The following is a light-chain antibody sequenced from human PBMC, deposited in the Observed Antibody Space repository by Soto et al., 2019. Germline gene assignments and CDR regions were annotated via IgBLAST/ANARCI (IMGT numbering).Light chain of an antibody. CDR1: QSVSSSY. CDR3: QQYGSSPWT. J-gene: IGKJ1*01. CDR2: AAS. V-gene: IGKV3-20*01. Sequence: EIVLTQSPGTLSLSPGERATLSCRASQSVSSSYLAWYQQKPGQAPRLLIYAASSRATGIPDRFSGSGSGTDFTLTISRLEPEDFAVYYGQQYGSSPWTFGQGTKVEIK.